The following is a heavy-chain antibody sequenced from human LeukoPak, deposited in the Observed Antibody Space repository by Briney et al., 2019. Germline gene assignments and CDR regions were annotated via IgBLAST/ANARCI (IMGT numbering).Heavy chain of an antibody. D-gene: IGHD6-13*01. CDR1: GFTFSNYA. Sequence: PGGSLRLSCAASGFTFSNYAMSWVRQAPGKGLEWVSAIIGSGGSTYYTDSVKGRFTISRDNSKNTLYLQMNSLRAEDTAVYYCAKPLAAPGSYWGQGTLVTVSS. CDR2: IIGSGGST. J-gene: IGHJ4*02. CDR3: AKPLAAPGSY. V-gene: IGHV3-23*01.